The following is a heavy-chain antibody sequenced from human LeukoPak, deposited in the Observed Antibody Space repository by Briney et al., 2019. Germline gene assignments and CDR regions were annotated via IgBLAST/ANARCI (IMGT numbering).Heavy chain of an antibody. CDR3: ARDFHNPSYYYDGSGYFGPPID. J-gene: IGHJ4*02. V-gene: IGHV1-2*02. Sequence: GASVKVSCKAFGYTFTSNYIHWVRQAPGQGFEWMGWINPNSGGTNYAQKFHGRVTMTRDTSVSTAYMELSRLRCDDTAVYYCARDFHNPSYYYDGSGYFGPPIDWGQGPLVTVS. D-gene: IGHD3-22*01. CDR1: GYTFTSNY. CDR2: INPNSGGT.